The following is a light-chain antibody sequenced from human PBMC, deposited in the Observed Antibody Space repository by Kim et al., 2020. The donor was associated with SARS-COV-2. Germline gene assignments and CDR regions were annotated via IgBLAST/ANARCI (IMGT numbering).Light chain of an antibody. CDR3: QAWDNTWV. CDR2: QDT. V-gene: IGLV3-1*01. J-gene: IGLJ3*02. CDR1: KLGDKY. Sequence: VSVSPGQTVSITCSGDKLGDKYSSWYQQQPGQAPVLVIYQDTKRPSGIPERFSGSNSGNTATLTISGAQPMDEADYYCQAWDNTWVFGGGTKLTVL.